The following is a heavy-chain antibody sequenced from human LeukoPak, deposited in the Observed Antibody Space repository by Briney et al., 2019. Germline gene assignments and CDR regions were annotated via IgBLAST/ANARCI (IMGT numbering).Heavy chain of an antibody. CDR1: GFTFSSYA. CDR2: ISGSGGST. D-gene: IGHD3-9*01. CDR3: TTGGRRYLDWLNY. Sequence: PGGSLRLSCAASGFTFSSYAMSWVRQAPGKGLEWVSAISGSGGSTYYADSVKGRFTISRDNSKNTLYLQMNSLRAEDTAVYYCTTGGRRYLDWLNYWGQGTLVTVSS. J-gene: IGHJ4*02. V-gene: IGHV3-23*01.